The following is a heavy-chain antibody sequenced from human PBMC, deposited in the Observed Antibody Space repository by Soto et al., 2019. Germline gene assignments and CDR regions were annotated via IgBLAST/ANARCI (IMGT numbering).Heavy chain of an antibody. D-gene: IGHD2-15*01. CDR2: ISYDGNRK. CDR3: ARKGYGGRWSLDY. Sequence: QLPLVESGGGVVQPGRSLRLSCAASGFNLSSYGMHRARQAPGEGLEWVAVISYDGNRKYYADSVKGRFTISRDFSKNTVDLHMNSLRVEDTAVYFCARKGYGGRWSLDYWGQGILVTVSS. CDR1: GFNLSSYG. J-gene: IGHJ4*02. V-gene: IGHV3-30*03.